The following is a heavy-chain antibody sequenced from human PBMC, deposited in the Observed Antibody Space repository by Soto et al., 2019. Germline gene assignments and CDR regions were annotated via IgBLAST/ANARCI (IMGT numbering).Heavy chain of an antibody. D-gene: IGHD3-22*01. CDR1: GFTFSSCG. J-gene: IGHJ4*02. Sequence: RLSCAASGFTFSSCGMHWVRQAPGKGLEWVAVISYDGSNKYYADSVKGRFTISRDNSKNTLYLQMNSLRAEDTAVYYCAAYYYDSSGYFLVDYWGQGTLVTVSS. CDR2: ISYDGSNK. CDR3: AAYYYDSSGYFLVDY. V-gene: IGHV3-30*03.